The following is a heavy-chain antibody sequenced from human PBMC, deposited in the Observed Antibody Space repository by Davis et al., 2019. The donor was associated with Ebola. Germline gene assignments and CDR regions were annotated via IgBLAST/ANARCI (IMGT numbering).Heavy chain of an antibody. J-gene: IGHJ4*02. CDR3: ARGTGTTFY. V-gene: IGHV1-46*01. D-gene: IGHD1-1*01. CDR2: INPSGGST. Sequence: ASVQVSCKASGYTFTSYYMHWVRQAPGQGLEWMGIINPSGGSTSYAQKFQGRVTMTRDTSTSTAYMELRGLRSDDTAVYYCARGTGTTFYWGKGTLVTVSS. CDR1: GYTFTSYY.